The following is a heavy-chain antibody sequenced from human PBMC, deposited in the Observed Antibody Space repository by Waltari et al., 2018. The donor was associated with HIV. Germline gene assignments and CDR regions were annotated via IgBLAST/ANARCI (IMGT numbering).Heavy chain of an antibody. Sequence: EVQLVESGGVVVQPGGSLRLSCAASGFTFDDYTMHWVRQAPGKGLEWVPLISWDGGSTYYADSVKGRFTISRDNSKNSLYLQMNSLRTEDTALYYCAKDIGGYDSFYYYYGMDVWGQGTTVTVSS. J-gene: IGHJ6*02. D-gene: IGHD5-12*01. CDR3: AKDIGGYDSFYYYYGMDV. V-gene: IGHV3-43*01. CDR2: ISWDGGST. CDR1: GFTFDDYT.